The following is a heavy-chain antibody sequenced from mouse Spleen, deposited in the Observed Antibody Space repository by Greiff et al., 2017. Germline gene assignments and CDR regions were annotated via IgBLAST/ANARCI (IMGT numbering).Heavy chain of an antibody. CDR2: IDPSDSYT. J-gene: IGHJ3*01. CDR1: GYTFTSYW. Sequence: QVQLQQPGAELVKPGASVKLSCKASGYTFTSYWMQWVKQRPGQGLEWIGEIDPSDSYTNYNQKFKGKATLTVDTSSSTAYMQLSSLTSEDSAVYYCARYGSGAYWGQGTLVTVSA. V-gene: IGHV1-50*01. D-gene: IGHD2-2*01. CDR3: ARYGSGAY.